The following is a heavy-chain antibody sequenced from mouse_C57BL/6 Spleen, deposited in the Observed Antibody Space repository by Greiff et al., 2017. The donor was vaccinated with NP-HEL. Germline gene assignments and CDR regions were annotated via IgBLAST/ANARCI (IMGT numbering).Heavy chain of an antibody. Sequence: QVQLKESGPGLVQPSQSLSITCTVSGFSLTSYGVHWVRQSPGKGLEWLGVIWSGGSTDYNAAFISRLSISKDNSKSQVFFKMHSLQADDTAIYYCARGIYYDYDWFAYWGQGTLVTVSA. J-gene: IGHJ3*01. CDR1: GFSLTSYG. D-gene: IGHD2-4*01. CDR2: IWSGGST. CDR3: ARGIYYDYDWFAY. V-gene: IGHV2-2*01.